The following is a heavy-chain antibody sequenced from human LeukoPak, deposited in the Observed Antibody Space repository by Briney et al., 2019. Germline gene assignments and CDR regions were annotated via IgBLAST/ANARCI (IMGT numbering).Heavy chain of an antibody. J-gene: IGHJ4*02. CDR3: ASCSGGSCYLDY. CDR1: GFTFSSYS. D-gene: IGHD2-15*01. CDR2: ISSSSSYI. V-gene: IGHV3-21*01. Sequence: GGSLRLSCAASGFTFSSYSMNWVRQAPGKGLEWFSSISSSSSYIYYADSVKGRFTISRDNAKNSLYLQMNSLRAEDTAVYYCASCSGGSCYLDYWGQGTLVTDSS.